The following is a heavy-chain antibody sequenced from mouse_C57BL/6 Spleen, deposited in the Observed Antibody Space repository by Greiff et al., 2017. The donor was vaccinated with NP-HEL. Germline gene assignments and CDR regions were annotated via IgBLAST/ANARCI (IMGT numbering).Heavy chain of an antibody. CDR3: ARQDRSSWDEAFAY. CDR2: ISSGGSYT. Sequence: EVKLVESGGDLVKPGGSLKLSCAASGFTFSSYGMSWVRQTPDKRLEWVATISSGGSYTYYPDSVKGRFTISRDNAKNTLYLQMSSLKSEDTAMYYCARQDRSSWDEAFAYWGQGTLVTVSA. D-gene: IGHD4-1*01. V-gene: IGHV5-6*01. J-gene: IGHJ3*01. CDR1: GFTFSSYG.